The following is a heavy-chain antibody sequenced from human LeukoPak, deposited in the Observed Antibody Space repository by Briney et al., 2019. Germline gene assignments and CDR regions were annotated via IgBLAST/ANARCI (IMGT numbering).Heavy chain of an antibody. V-gene: IGHV3-23*01. CDR3: ARLLNDYGDYVFDY. Sequence: SGGSLRLSCAASGFTFSSDAMSWVRQAPGKGLEWVSAISGSGGSTYYADSVKGRFTISRDNAKNSLFLQMNSLRAEDTAVYYCARLLNDYGDYVFDYWGQGTLVTVSS. CDR1: GFTFSSDA. D-gene: IGHD4-17*01. J-gene: IGHJ4*02. CDR2: ISGSGGST.